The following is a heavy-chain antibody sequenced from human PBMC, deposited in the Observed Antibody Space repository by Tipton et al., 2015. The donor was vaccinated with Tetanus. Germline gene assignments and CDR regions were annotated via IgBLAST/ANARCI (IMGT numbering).Heavy chain of an antibody. J-gene: IGHJ4*02. CDR2: IYHTGST. Sequence: TLSLTCAVSGGLLSTGGYSWGWIRQPPGQGLEWIGYIYHTGSTYYNPSLRGRVTVSTVGSKNHVSLRLTSVTAADTGVYYCARPIKQWLVPVDSWGQGTLVTVSS. CDR1: GGLLSTGGYS. D-gene: IGHD6-19*01. CDR3: ARPIKQWLVPVDS. V-gene: IGHV4-30-2*01.